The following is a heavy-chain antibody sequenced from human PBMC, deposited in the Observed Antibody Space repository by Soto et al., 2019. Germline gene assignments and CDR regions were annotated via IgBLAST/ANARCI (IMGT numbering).Heavy chain of an antibody. CDR1: GGFMHSYW. J-gene: IGHJ3*02. Sequence: QVQLQESGPGLVKPSETLSLTCSFSGGFMHSYWWCCIRQPPGKGLEWIGQISSSGSINSYPSLTSRVTISIDTSENQVSMRLTSVTAADTAMYYWVRHKLVTVYDAFDIWGHGTMVTVSS. V-gene: IGHV4-59*08. CDR3: VRHKLVTVYDAFDI. D-gene: IGHD2-21*02. CDR2: ISSSGSI.